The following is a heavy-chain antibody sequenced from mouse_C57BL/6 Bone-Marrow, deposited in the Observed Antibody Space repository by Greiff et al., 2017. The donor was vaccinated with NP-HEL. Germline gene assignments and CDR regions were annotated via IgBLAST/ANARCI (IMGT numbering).Heavy chain of an antibody. V-gene: IGHV1-64*01. D-gene: IGHD1-1*01. J-gene: IGHJ2*01. CDR3: ARRGGFTTVVASFDY. CDR1: GYTFTSYW. Sequence: QVHVKQPGAELVKPGASVKLSCKASGYTFTSYWMHWVKQRPGQGLEWIGMIHPNSGSTNYNEKFKSKATLTVYKSSSTAYMQLSSLTSEDSAVYYCARRGGFTTVVASFDYWGQGTTLTVSS. CDR2: IHPNSGST.